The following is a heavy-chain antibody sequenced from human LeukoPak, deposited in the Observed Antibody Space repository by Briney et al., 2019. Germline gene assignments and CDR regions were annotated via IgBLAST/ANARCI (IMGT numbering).Heavy chain of an antibody. CDR1: GYSFTSYW. V-gene: IGHV5-10-1*01. D-gene: IGHD1-1*01. Sequence: GESLKISCKGSGYSFTSYWITWVRQMPGKGLEWMGRIDPSDSYTNYSPSFQGHVTISADKSISTAYLQWSSLKASDTAMYYCARYTTGAFDYWGQGTLVAVSS. J-gene: IGHJ4*02. CDR3: ARYTTGAFDY. CDR2: IDPSDSYT.